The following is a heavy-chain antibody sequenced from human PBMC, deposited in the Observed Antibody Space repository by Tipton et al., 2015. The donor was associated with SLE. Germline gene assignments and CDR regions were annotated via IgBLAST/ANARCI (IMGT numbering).Heavy chain of an antibody. J-gene: IGHJ4*02. CDR2: INHSGST. Sequence: TLSLTCTVSGGSISSYYWSWIRQPPGKGLEWIGEINHSGSTNYNPSLKSRVTISVDTSKNQFSLKLSSVTAEDTAVYYCARGTSGGYWGQGTLVTVSS. V-gene: IGHV4-34*01. CDR1: GGSISSYY. D-gene: IGHD3-16*01. CDR3: ARGTSGGY.